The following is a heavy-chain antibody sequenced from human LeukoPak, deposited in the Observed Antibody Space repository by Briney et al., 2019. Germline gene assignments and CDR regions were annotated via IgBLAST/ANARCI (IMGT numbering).Heavy chain of an antibody. J-gene: IGHJ6*04. D-gene: IGHD5-12*01. V-gene: IGHV1-69*13. CDR1: GGTFSSYA. Sequence: SVKVSCKASGGTFSSYAISWVRQAPGQGLEWMGGIIPIFGTANYAQKFQGSVTITADESTSTAYMELSSLRSEDTAVYYCASGGYSGYDFYYYYYGMDVWGKGTTVTVSS. CDR3: ASGGYSGYDFYYYYYGMDV. CDR2: IIPIFGTA.